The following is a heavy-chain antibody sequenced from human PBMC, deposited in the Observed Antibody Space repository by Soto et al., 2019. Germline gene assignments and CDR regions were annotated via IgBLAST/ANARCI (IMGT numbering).Heavy chain of an antibody. D-gene: IGHD6-13*01. CDR1: GFTFSSYA. CDR2: ISGSGDST. CDR3: AKDRVGAAAGPTNCYGQDV. V-gene: IGHV3-23*01. J-gene: IGHJ6*02. Sequence: GGSLRLSCAASGFTFSSYAMSWVRQAPGKGLEWVSVISGSGDSTYYADSVRGRFTISRDNSKNTLYLQMNSLRAEDTAVYYCAKDRVGAAAGPTNCYGQDVSGQ.